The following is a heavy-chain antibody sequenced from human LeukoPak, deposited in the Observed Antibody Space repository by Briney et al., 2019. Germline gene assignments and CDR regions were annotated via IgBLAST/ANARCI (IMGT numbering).Heavy chain of an antibody. V-gene: IGHV4-4*07. D-gene: IGHD3-22*01. Sequence: PSETLSLTCTVSRGSISSFYWSWIRQPAGKGLEWIGRFSTSGSTNYNPSPKSRVTMSVDTSKNQFSLKLSSVTAADTAVYYCARAGYYYDSSGYNRYSDYWGQGTLVTVSS. CDR1: RGSISSFY. CDR2: FSTSGST. CDR3: ARAGYYYDSSGYNRYSDY. J-gene: IGHJ4*02.